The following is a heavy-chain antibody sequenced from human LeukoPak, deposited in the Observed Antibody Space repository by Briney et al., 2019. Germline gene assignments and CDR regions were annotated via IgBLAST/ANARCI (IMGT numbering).Heavy chain of an antibody. CDR1: GGTFSSYA. CDR2: IIPILGIA. CDR3: ASRSSSWPRTLNYYYYGMDV. D-gene: IGHD6-13*01. Sequence: PRASVKVSCKASGGTFSSYAISWVRQAPGQGLEWMGRIIPILGIANYAQKFQGRVTITADKSTSTAYMELSSLRSEDTAVYYCASRSSSWPRTLNYYYYGMDVWGQGTTVTVSS. V-gene: IGHV1-69*04. J-gene: IGHJ6*02.